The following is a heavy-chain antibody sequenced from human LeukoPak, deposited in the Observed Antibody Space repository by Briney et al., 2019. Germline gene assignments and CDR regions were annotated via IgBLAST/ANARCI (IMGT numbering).Heavy chain of an antibody. CDR2: IYYSGST. J-gene: IGHJ5*02. D-gene: IGHD3-9*01. CDR3: ARYYDTLTGYPATGWFDP. CDR1: GGSISSYY. V-gene: IGHV4-59*12. Sequence: SETLSLTCTVSGGSISSYYWSWIRQPPGKGLEWIGYIYYSGSTNYNPSLKSRVTISVDTSKNQFSLKLSSVTAADTAVFYCARYYDTLTGYPATGWFDPWGQGTLVTVSS.